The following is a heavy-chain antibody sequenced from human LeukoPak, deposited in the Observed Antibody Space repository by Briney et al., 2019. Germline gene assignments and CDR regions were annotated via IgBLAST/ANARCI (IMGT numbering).Heavy chain of an antibody. D-gene: IGHD2-2*01. CDR3: ARGPTVLVGYCSSSSCQADY. CDR1: GFIFSNYG. Sequence: GGSLRLSCAASGFIFSNYGMSWVRQAPGKGLEWVSSISFSSTHIYYADSIQGRFTISRDNAENSLYLQMNNLRVEDAAVYYCARGPTVLVGYCSSSSCQADYWGQGTLVTVSS. J-gene: IGHJ4*02. CDR2: ISFSSTHI. V-gene: IGHV3-21*06.